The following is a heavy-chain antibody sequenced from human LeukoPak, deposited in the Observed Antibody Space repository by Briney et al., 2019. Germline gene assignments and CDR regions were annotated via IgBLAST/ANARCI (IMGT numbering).Heavy chain of an antibody. J-gene: IGHJ4*02. CDR1: GFTFSTYW. CDR3: ARDGVYRSSAPDY. V-gene: IGHV3-74*01. Sequence: PGGSLRLSCAASGFTFSTYWMHWVRQAPGKGLVWVSRINSDGSFTNYADSVMGRFTISRDNAKNSLYLQMNSLRAEDTAVYYCARDGVYRSSAPDYWGQGTLVTVSS. D-gene: IGHD2-8*01. CDR2: INSDGSFT.